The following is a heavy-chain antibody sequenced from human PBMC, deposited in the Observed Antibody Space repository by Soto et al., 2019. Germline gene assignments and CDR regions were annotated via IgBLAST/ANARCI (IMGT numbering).Heavy chain of an antibody. CDR3: ARGRYGAY. CDR1: GYAFTTYG. V-gene: IGHV1-18*01. Sequence: QVHLVQSGAEVKKPGASVKVSCKGSGYAFTTYGITWVRQAPGKGLEWMGWISAHNGNTNYAQELQGRVTVTRDTSTSTAYMELRSLRSDDTAVYYCARGRYGAYWGQGALVTVSS. J-gene: IGHJ4*02. CDR2: ISAHNGNT. D-gene: IGHD3-10*01.